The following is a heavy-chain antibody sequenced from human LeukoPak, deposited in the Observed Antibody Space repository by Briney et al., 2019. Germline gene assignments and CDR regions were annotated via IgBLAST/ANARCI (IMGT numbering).Heavy chain of an antibody. Sequence: GGSLRLSCAASGFAVSNNYMSWVRQAPGKGLEWVSIIYGGGSTYYADSVNGRFTISRHNSKNALFLQMNSLKTEDTAVYYCARAYDSSGYWPEYFHHWGQGTLVTVSS. J-gene: IGHJ1*01. CDR2: IYGGGST. V-gene: IGHV3-53*04. D-gene: IGHD3-22*01. CDR3: ARAYDSSGYWPEYFHH. CDR1: GFAVSNNY.